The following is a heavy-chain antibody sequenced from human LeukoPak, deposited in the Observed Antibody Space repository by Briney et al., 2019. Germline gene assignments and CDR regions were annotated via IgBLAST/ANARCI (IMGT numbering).Heavy chain of an antibody. V-gene: IGHV4-34*01. D-gene: IGHD3-10*01. J-gene: IGHJ6*02. CDR1: GGSFSGYY. CDR2: INHSGST. CDR3: ASGLTMVRGYYYYGMDV. Sequence: SETLSLTCAVYGGSFSGYYWSLIRQPPGKGLEWIGEINHSGSTNYNPSLKSRVTISVDTSKNQFSLKLSSVTAADTAVYYCASGLTMVRGYYYYGMDVWGQGTTVTVSS.